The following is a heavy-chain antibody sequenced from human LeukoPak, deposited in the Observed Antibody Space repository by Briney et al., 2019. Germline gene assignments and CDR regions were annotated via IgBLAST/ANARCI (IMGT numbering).Heavy chain of an antibody. CDR1: GYSFTSYW. J-gene: IGHJ3*02. V-gene: IGHV5-51*01. D-gene: IGHD6-19*01. CDR3: ARLWIAVAGTVDAFDI. CDR2: VYPGDSDT. Sequence: GESLKISCKGSGYSFTSYWIGWVRQMPGKGLEWMGIVYPGDSDTRYSPSFQGQVTISADKSISTAYLQWSSLKASDTAMCYCARLWIAVAGTVDAFDIWGQGTMVTVSS.